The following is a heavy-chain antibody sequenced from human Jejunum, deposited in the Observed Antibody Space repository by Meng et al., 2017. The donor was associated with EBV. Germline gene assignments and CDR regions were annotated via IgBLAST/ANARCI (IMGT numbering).Heavy chain of an antibody. CDR2: IYYSGTT. CDR1: GDSPSHTPSY. CDR3: ARTTVTYYPNSGSSSNLWPHNWFDP. V-gene: IGHV4-39*01. Sequence: QLQLQESGPGLGKPSETLSRTCTCSGDSPSHTPSYWVWIRQPPGKGLEWIGTIYYSGTTYYNPSLQSRVTISVDTSENQFSLKMSSVTASDTAVYYCARTTVTYYPNSGSSSNLWPHNWFDPWGQGPLVTVAS. J-gene: IGHJ5*02. D-gene: IGHD1-26*01.